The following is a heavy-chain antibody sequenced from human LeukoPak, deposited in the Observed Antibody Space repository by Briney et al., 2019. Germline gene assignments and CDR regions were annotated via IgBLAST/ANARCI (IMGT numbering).Heavy chain of an antibody. Sequence: ASVTVSCTASGGTFSSYAISWVRQAPGQGLEWMGGISPIFGTANYAQKFQGRVTITADESTSTDYMELSSLRSEDTAVYYCAREGGSGSYYKGNWFDPWGQGTLVTVSS. CDR3: AREGGSGSYYKGNWFDP. V-gene: IGHV1-69*13. J-gene: IGHJ5*02. CDR2: ISPIFGTA. CDR1: GGTFSSYA. D-gene: IGHD3-10*01.